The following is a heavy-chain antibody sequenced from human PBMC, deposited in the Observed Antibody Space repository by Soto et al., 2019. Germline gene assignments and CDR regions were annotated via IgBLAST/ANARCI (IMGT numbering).Heavy chain of an antibody. D-gene: IGHD2-15*01. V-gene: IGHV4-39*01. CDR3: ASLQYELGYCSGGSCYNYYYYYMDV. Sequence: SETLSLTCTVSGGSISSSSYYWGWIRQPPGKGLEWIGSIYYSGSTYYNPSLKSRFTISVDTSKNQFSLKLSSVTAADTAVYYCASLQYELGYCSGGSCYNYYYYYMDVWGKGTTVTVSS. CDR2: IYYSGST. J-gene: IGHJ6*03. CDR1: GGSISSSSYY.